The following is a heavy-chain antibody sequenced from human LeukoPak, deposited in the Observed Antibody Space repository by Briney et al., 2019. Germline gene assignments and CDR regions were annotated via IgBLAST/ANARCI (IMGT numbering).Heavy chain of an antibody. V-gene: IGHV4-38-2*02. D-gene: IGHD3-10*01. Sequence: SETLSLTCTVSGYFSTAYYWGWIRQPPGKGLEWIASIRHDGHTYYNPSLRSQVSISIDMSRNQFSLKFNYMTAADTAVYYCARAPYGSGSKFDPWGQGTLVTVSS. CDR3: ARAPYGSGSKFDP. CDR2: IRHDGHT. CDR1: GYFSTAYY. J-gene: IGHJ5*02.